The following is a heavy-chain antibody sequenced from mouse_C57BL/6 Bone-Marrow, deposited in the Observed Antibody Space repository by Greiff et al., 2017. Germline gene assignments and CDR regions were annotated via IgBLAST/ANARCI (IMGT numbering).Heavy chain of an antibody. CDR2: ISSGGDYI. J-gene: IGHJ2*01. CDR3: TRDCGDGYYFDY. V-gene: IGHV5-9-1*02. CDR1: GFTFSSYA. D-gene: IGHD2-3*01. Sequence: EVQLVESGEGLVKPGGSLKLSCAASGFTFSSYAMSWVRQTPEKRLEWVAYISSGGDYIYYADTVKGRFTISRYNARNTLYLQMSSLKSEDTAMYYCTRDCGDGYYFDYWGQGTTLTVSS.